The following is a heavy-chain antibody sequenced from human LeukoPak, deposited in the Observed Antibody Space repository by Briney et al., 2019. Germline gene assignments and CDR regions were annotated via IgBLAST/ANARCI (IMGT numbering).Heavy chain of an antibody. CDR2: TSDSGGST. Sequence: GGSLRLSCAASGLTFSNYGMSWVRQAPGKGLEWVSGTSDSGGSTKYEVSVKGRFTISRDNYKVTLYLQMNSLRAEDTAVYYCGRFGELYYYFDYWGQGTLVTVSS. V-gene: IGHV3-23*02. CDR1: GLTFSNYG. J-gene: IGHJ4*02. D-gene: IGHD3-10*01. CDR3: GRFGELYYYFDY.